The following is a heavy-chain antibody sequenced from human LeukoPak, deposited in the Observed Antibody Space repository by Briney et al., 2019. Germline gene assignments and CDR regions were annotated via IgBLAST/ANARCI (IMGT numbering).Heavy chain of an antibody. Sequence: GGSLRLSCEASKFTFSNSWMHWVRQAPGKGLVWVSRINSDGSSTTYADFVKGRFTISRDNAKNTLYLQMNGLRAEDTAVYYCARGHWDYYYMDVWGKGTTVTVSS. CDR1: KFTFSNSW. CDR3: ARGHWDYYYMDV. J-gene: IGHJ6*03. V-gene: IGHV3-74*01. D-gene: IGHD3-16*01. CDR2: INSDGSST.